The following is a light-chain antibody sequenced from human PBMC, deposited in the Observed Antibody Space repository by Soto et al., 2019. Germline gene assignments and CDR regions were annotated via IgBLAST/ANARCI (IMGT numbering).Light chain of an antibody. J-gene: IGKJ2*01. CDR2: DAS. Sequence: DIQMTQSPSSLSASVGDRVTITCRASQSVRSWLAWYQQKPGKAPKLLIYDASTLESGVPSRFSGSGSGIEFTLTVSSLQSDDFATYYCQQYNTFSSYTFGQGTKVDIK. V-gene: IGKV1-5*01. CDR1: QSVRSW. CDR3: QQYNTFSSYT.